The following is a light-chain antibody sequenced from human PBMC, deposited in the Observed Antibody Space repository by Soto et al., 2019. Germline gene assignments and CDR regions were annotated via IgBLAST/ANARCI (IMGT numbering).Light chain of an antibody. CDR3: KSYTSSSTVI. J-gene: IGLJ2*01. CDR2: HVS. CDR1: SSDVGAYTY. V-gene: IGLV2-14*01. Sequence: QSALTQPASVSGSPGQSITISCTGTSSDVGAYTYVSWYQQHPGKAPKLMIYHVSNRPSGVSNRFSGSKSGNTASLTISGLQAEDVADYYCKSYTSSSTVIFGGGTLLTVL.